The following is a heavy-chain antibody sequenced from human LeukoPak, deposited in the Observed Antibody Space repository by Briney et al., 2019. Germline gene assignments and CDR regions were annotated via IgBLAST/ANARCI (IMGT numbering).Heavy chain of an antibody. V-gene: IGHV1-46*01. CDR1: GYTFTSYY. D-gene: IGHD3-10*01. J-gene: IGHJ5*02. CDR3: ARELYYYGSGSLVSYWFDP. Sequence: ASVKVSCTASGYTFTSYYMHWVRQAPGQGLEWMGIINPSGGSTSYAQKFQGRVIMTRDTSTSTVYMELSSLRSEDTAVYYCARELYYYGSGSLVSYWFDPWGQGTLVTVSS. CDR2: INPSGGST.